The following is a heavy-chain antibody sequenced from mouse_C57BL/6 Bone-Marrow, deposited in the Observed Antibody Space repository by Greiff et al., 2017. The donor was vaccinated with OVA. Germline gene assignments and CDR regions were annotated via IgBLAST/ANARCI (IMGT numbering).Heavy chain of an antibody. Sequence: EVKLVESGAELVRPGASVKLSCTASGFNIKDDYMHWVKQRPEQGLEWIGWIDPENGDTEYASKFQGKATITADTSSNTAYLQLSSLTSEDTAVYYCTSYDYERGTWFAYWGQGTLVTVSA. D-gene: IGHD2-4*01. CDR3: TSYDYERGTWFAY. CDR2: IDPENGDT. V-gene: IGHV14-4*01. J-gene: IGHJ3*01. CDR1: GFNIKDDY.